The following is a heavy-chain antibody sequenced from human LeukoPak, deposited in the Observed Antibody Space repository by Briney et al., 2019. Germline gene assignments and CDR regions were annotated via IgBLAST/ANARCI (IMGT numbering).Heavy chain of an antibody. CDR3: ARHGYGSGASIPIG. D-gene: IGHD3-10*01. CDR2: VYHTGST. J-gene: IGHJ4*02. Sequence: SETLSLTCTVSGASIGSYYWDWIRQPPGKGPEWIGYVYHTGSTSYNPSLKSRVTMSIDTSKNQFSLMLSSVTAADTAFYYCARHGYGSGASIPIGWGQGTLVTVSS. V-gene: IGHV4-59*08. CDR1: GASIGSYY.